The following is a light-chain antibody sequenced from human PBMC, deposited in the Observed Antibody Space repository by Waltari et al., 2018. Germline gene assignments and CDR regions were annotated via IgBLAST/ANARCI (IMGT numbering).Light chain of an antibody. V-gene: IGKV4-1*01. CDR3: QQYYNTPLT. J-gene: IGKJ4*01. Sequence: DIVMTQSPESLAVSLGERATINCKTSESVLYSSHNKNHLAWYQQKPGQPPKLLIYWASTRKSGVPDRFSGSGSETDFTLTVSSLQAEDVAVYYCQQYYNTPLTFGGGTKVEIK. CDR2: WAS. CDR1: ESVLYSSHNKNH.